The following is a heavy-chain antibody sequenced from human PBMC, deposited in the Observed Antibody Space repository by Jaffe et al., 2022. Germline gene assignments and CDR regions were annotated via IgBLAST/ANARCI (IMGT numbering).Heavy chain of an antibody. CDR2: ISSSGSTI. J-gene: IGHJ3*02. Sequence: EVQLVESGGGLVQPGGSLRLSCAASGFTFSSYEMNWVRQAPGKGLEWVSYISSSGSTIYYADSVKGRFTISRDNAKNSLYLQMNSLRAEDTAVYYCARSQVWYYDSSGAAGDAFDIWGQGTMVTVSS. D-gene: IGHD3-22*01. CDR3: ARSQVWYYDSSGAAGDAFDI. CDR1: GFTFSSYE. V-gene: IGHV3-48*03.